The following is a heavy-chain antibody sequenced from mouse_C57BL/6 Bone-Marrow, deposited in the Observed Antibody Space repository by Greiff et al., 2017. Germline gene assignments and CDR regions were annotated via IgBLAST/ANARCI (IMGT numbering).Heavy chain of an antibody. J-gene: IGHJ4*01. CDR2: INPGSGGT. D-gene: IGHD1-1*01. CDR1: GYAFTNYL. CDR3: AGGYYGSSSYYYAMDY. Sequence: VQLQQPGAELVRPGTSVKVSCKASGYAFTNYLIEWVKQRPGQGLEWIGVINPGSGGTNYNEKFKGKETLTADKSSSTAYMQLSSLTSEDSAVYFCAGGYYGSSSYYYAMDYWGQGTSVTVSS. V-gene: IGHV1-54*01.